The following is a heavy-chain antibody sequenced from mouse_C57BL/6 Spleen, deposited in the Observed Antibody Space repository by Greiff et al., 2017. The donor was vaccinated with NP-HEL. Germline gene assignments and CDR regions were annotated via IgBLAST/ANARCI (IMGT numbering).Heavy chain of an antibody. CDR3: ARTPYYYASTDY. CDR2: ISYDGSN. D-gene: IGHD1-1*01. V-gene: IGHV3-6*01. Sequence: EVQLQESGPGLVKPSQSLSLTCSVTGYSITSGYYWNWIRQFPGNKLEWMGYISYDGSNNYNPSLKNRISITRDTSKNQFFLKLNSVTTEDTATYYCARTPYYYASTDYWGQGTTLTVSS. CDR1: GYSITSGYY. J-gene: IGHJ2*01.